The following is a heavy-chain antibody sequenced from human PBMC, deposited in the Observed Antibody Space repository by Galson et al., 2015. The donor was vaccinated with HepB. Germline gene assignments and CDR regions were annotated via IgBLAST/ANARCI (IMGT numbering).Heavy chain of an antibody. CDR1: GFTFSSYA. CDR2: ISGSGGST. CDR3: ALSGWHRASYGMDV. D-gene: IGHD6-19*01. Sequence: SLRLSCAASGFTFSSYAMNWVRQAPGKGLEWVSGISGSGGSTYYADFVKGRFTISRDTSKKTLYLQMNSLRAEDTAVYNCALSGWHRASYGMDVWGQGTTVTVSS. J-gene: IGHJ6*02. V-gene: IGHV3-23*01.